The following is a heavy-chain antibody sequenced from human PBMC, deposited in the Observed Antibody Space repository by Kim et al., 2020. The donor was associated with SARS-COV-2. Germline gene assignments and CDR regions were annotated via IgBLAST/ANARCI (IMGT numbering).Heavy chain of an antibody. D-gene: IGHD3-10*01. Sequence: RVTISVDTSKNQFSLKLSSVTAADTAVYYCARGPLRLVRGVIITELFDYWGQGTLVTVSS. CDR3: ARGPLRLVRGVIITELFDY. V-gene: IGHV4-59*09. J-gene: IGHJ4*02.